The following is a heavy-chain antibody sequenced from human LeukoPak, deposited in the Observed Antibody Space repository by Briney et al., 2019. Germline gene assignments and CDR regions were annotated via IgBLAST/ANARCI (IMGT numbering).Heavy chain of an antibody. CDR1: GGSISSYY. CDR2: IYNSGSA. D-gene: IGHD2-15*01. Sequence: PSETLSLTCTVSGGSISSYYWSWIRQPPGRGLEWIGYIYNSGSANYYPSLKSRVTISIDTSKNQFSLKLTSVTAADTAVYFCARYCSGGDCPDAFDIWGQGTMVTVSS. J-gene: IGHJ3*02. CDR3: ARYCSGGDCPDAFDI. V-gene: IGHV4-59*01.